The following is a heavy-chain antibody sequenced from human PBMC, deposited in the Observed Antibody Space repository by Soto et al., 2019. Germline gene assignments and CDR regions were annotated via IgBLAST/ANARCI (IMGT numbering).Heavy chain of an antibody. J-gene: IGHJ3*01. Sequence: QVQLQESGPGLVKPSGTLSRTCAVSGGSISSSHSWTWVRQSPGKGLEYIGEISHSGTSNSNPSLKSRVTLSVDRSKNHFSLTLTSVTAADTAVYYCARVVLSITRGAFDAWGQGTPVIVST. V-gene: IGHV4-4*02. D-gene: IGHD1-20*01. CDR1: GGSISSSHS. CDR3: ARVVLSITRGAFDA. CDR2: ISHSGTS.